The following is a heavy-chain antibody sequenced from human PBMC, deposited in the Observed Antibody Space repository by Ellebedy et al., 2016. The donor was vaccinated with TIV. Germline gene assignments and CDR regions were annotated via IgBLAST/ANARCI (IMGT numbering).Heavy chain of an antibody. CDR1: GGSISSSSYY. CDR3: ARQRIAVSGRFDY. CDR2: IFHIGST. V-gene: IGHV4-39*01. J-gene: IGHJ4*02. D-gene: IGHD6-19*01. Sequence: MPSETLSLTCIVSGGSISSSSYYWGWIRQPPGKGLEWSGSIFHIGSTYYNPSLKSRVTISVDTSKNQFSLKLSSVTAADTAVYYCARQRIAVSGRFDYWGQGTLVSVSS.